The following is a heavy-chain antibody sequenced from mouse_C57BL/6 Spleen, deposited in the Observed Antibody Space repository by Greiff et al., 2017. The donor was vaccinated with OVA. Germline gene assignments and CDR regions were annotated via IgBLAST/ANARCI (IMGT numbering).Heavy chain of an antibody. CDR3: ARAGTNYAMDY. CDR2: ISYDGSN. V-gene: IGHV3-6*01. Sequence: EVQVVESGPGLVKPSQSLSLTCSVTGYSITSGYYWNWIRQFPGNKLEWMGYISYDGSNNYNPSLKNRISITRDTSKNQFFLKLNSVTTEDTATYYCARAGTNYAMDYWGQGTSVTVSS. J-gene: IGHJ4*01. CDR1: GYSITSGYY. D-gene: IGHD4-1*01.